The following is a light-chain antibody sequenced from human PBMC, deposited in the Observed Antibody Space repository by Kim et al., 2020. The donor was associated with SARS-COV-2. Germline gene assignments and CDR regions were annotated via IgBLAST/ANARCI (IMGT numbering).Light chain of an antibody. CDR3: AAWDDSLSGWV. V-gene: IGLV1-47*01. CDR1: GYNSGSNC. CDR2: RNN. Sequence: GHRVRISGSGSGYNSGSNCVDWYQQLPGTAPKLRVYRNNQRPSGVPDRFSGSKAGTSASLAISGLRSEDEADYYCAAWDDSLSGWVFGGGTQLTVL. J-gene: IGLJ3*02.